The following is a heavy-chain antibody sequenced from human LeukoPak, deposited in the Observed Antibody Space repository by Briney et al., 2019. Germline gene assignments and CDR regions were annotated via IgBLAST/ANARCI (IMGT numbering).Heavy chain of an antibody. Sequence: PGGSLRLSCAASGFTFSNYWMTWVRQAPGKGLEWVASIKFDGSEKYYVDSVKGRFTISRDNAKNTLYLQMSSLRAEDTAVYYCARDHSYSSSWYANWFDPWGQGSLVTVSS. J-gene: IGHJ5*02. CDR1: GFTFSNYW. V-gene: IGHV3-7*03. CDR3: ARDHSYSSSWYANWFDP. D-gene: IGHD6-13*01. CDR2: IKFDGSEK.